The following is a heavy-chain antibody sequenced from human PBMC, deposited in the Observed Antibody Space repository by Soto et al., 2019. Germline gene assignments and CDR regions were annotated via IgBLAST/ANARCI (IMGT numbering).Heavy chain of an antibody. V-gene: IGHV4-59*08. CDR3: ARATYYSDTGGSPPLDY. CDR2: IFYTGST. J-gene: IGHJ4*02. CDR1: DGSLSSYY. D-gene: IGHD3-22*01. Sequence: SETLSLTCTVSDGSLSSYYWSWIRQPPGKGLEWIGHIFYTGSTNYNPSLKSRVSISVDTSKNQFSLKLRSVTAADTAVYYCARATYYSDTGGSPPLDYWGQGTLVTVSS.